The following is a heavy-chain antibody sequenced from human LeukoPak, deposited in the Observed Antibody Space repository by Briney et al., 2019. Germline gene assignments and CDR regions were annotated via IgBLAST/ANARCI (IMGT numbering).Heavy chain of an antibody. CDR2: INSDGSST. Sequence: GGSLRLSCAASGFTFSSYWMHWVRQAPGKGLVWVSRINSDGSSTSYADSVKGRFTISRDNAKNTLYLQMNSLRAEDTAVYYCARTYDFWSGYYYLDYWGQGTLVTVSS. CDR1: GFTFSSYW. J-gene: IGHJ4*02. V-gene: IGHV3-74*01. CDR3: ARTYDFWSGYYYLDY. D-gene: IGHD3-3*01.